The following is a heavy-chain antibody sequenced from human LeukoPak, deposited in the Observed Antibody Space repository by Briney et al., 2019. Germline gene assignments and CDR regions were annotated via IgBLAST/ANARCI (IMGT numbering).Heavy chain of an antibody. CDR3: ASLGTSMVRGVMAY. CDR2: INPDSGGT. D-gene: IGHD3-10*01. J-gene: IGHJ4*02. Sequence: GASVKVSCKASGYTFTGYYMHWVRQAPGQGLEWMGWINPDSGGTNYAQKFQGRVTMTRDTSISTAHMELSRLRSDDTAVYYCASLGTSMVRGVMAYWGQGTLVTVSS. V-gene: IGHV1-2*02. CDR1: GYTFTGYY.